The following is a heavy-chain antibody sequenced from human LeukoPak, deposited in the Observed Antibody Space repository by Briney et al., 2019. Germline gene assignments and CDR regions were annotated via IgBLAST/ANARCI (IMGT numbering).Heavy chain of an antibody. CDR3: AREGIAAAGTNDAFDI. J-gene: IGHJ3*02. CDR1: GYTFTSYG. D-gene: IGHD6-13*01. Sequence: ASVKVSCKASGYTFTSYGISWVRQAPGQGLEWMGWINPNSGGTNYAQKFQGRVTMTRDTSISTAYMELSSLRSEDTAVYYCAREGIAAAGTNDAFDIWGQGTMVTVSS. V-gene: IGHV1-2*02. CDR2: INPNSGGT.